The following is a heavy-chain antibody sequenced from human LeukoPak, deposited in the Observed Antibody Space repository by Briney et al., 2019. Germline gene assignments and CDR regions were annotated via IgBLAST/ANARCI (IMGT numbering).Heavy chain of an antibody. CDR2: IPYDGSNK. CDR3: AKAHYYYDSSGYFLPSY. Sequence: GGSLRLSCAASGFTFSNYGMHWVRQAPGKGLEWVAFIPYDGSNKYYADSVKGRFTISRDNSKNTLYLQMNSLRAEDTAVYYCAKAHYYYDSSGYFLPSYWGQGTLVTVSS. CDR1: GFTFSNYG. D-gene: IGHD3-22*01. V-gene: IGHV3-30*02. J-gene: IGHJ4*02.